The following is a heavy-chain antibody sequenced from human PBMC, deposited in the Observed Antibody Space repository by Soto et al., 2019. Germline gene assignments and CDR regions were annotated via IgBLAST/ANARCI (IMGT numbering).Heavy chain of an antibody. CDR2: IWYDGSNK. Sequence: QVQLVESGGGVVQPGRSLRLSCAASGFTFSSYGMHWVRQAPGKGLEWVAVIWYDGSNKYYADSVKGRFTISRDNSKNTWYLKVNSLRAEDTAVYYCARELGDILYGYYNQPLGYWGQGTLVTVSS. CDR1: GFTFSSYG. CDR3: ARELGDILYGYYNQPLGY. D-gene: IGHD3-9*01. V-gene: IGHV3-33*01. J-gene: IGHJ4*02.